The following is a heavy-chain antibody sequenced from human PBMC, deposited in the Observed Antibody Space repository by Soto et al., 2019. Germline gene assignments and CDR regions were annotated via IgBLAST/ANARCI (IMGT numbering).Heavy chain of an antibody. Sequence: PSQTLSLTCAISGDSVSSNSAGWNWIRQSPSRGLEWLGRTYYRSMWYNDYTLSVNSRITISPDTSKNQFSLQLNSVTPEDTGVYYCARDLNGYVWFYPWGQGTLVTVSS. CDR1: GDSVSSNSAG. D-gene: IGHD5-12*01. V-gene: IGHV6-1*01. CDR2: TYYRSMWYN. CDR3: ARDLNGYVWFYP. J-gene: IGHJ5*02.